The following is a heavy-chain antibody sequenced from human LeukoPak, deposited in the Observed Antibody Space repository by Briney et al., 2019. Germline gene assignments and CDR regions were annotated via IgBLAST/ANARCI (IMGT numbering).Heavy chain of an antibody. CDR1: GGSTSSYY. D-gene: IGHD5-18*01. CDR2: IYYSGST. V-gene: IGHV4-59*01. J-gene: IGHJ4*02. CDR3: ASGYSYGRLDY. Sequence: SETLSLTCTVSGGSTSSYYWSWIRQPPGKGLEWIGYIYYSGSTNYNPSLKSRVTISVDTSKNQFSLKLSSVTAADTAVYYCASGYSYGRLDYWGQGTLVTVSS.